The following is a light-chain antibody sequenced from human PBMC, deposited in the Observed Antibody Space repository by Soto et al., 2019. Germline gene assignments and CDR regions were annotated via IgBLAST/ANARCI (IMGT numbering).Light chain of an antibody. Sequence: QSALTQPPSASGTPGQRVTISCSGSSSNIGSNTVNWYQQLPGTAPKLLIYSNNQRPSGVPDRFSGFKSGTSASLAISGLQSEDEADYYCAEWDGSLNGRVVFGGGTQLTVL. CDR1: SSNIGSNT. CDR2: SNN. J-gene: IGLJ2*01. V-gene: IGLV1-44*01. CDR3: AEWDGSLNGRVV.